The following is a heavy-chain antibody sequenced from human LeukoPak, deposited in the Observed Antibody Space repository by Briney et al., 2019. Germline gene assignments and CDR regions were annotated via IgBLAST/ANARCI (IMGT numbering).Heavy chain of an antibody. D-gene: IGHD3-10*01. V-gene: IGHV1-2*02. CDR3: ARIAGSGSLNWFDP. Sequence: GASVKVSCKASGYTFTDYYIHWMRQAPGQGPEWMGWIYPKSGGTNSAQKFQGRVTLTRDTSISTTYMELTGLRSDDTAAYYCARIAGSGSLNWFDPWGQGTLVTVSS. CDR1: GYTFTDYY. CDR2: IYPKSGGT. J-gene: IGHJ5*02.